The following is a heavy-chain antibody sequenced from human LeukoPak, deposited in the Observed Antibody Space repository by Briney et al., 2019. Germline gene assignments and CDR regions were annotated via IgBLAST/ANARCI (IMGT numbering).Heavy chain of an antibody. J-gene: IGHJ6*03. CDR1: GYTFTSYD. V-gene: IGHV1-8*03. CDR3: ARRAVACYYYYYMDV. D-gene: IGHD6-19*01. CDR2: MNPNSGNT. Sequence: GASVKVSCKASGYTFTSYDINWVRQATGQGLEWMGWMNPNSGNTGYAQKFQGRVTITRNTSISTAYMDLSSLRSEDTAVYYCARRAVACYYYYYMDVWGKGTTVTISS.